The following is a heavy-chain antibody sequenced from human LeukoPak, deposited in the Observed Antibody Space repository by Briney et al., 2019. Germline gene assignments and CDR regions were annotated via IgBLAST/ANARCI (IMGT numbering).Heavy chain of an antibody. CDR1: GFTFSSYN. Sequence: GRSLRLSCAASGFTFSSYNMNWVRQAPGKGLQWVSSISSSSSYIYYADSVKGRFTISRDNAKNSLYLQMNSPRAEDTAVYYCARVYSGYGMDVWGQGTTVTVSS. J-gene: IGHJ6*02. CDR2: ISSSSSYI. V-gene: IGHV3-21*01. D-gene: IGHD1-26*01. CDR3: ARVYSGYGMDV.